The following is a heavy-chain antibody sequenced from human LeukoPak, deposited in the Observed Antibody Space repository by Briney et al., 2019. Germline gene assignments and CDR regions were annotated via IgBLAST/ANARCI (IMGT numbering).Heavy chain of an antibody. V-gene: IGHV5-51*01. Sequence: GESLKISCKGSGYTFTSHWIVWARQMPGKGLEWMGIIYPDDSDTRYRPSFQGQVTISADKSISTAYLQWSSLKASDTAMYYCARRALDGYIDTWGQGTLVTVSS. D-gene: IGHD5-24*01. J-gene: IGHJ5*02. CDR1: GYTFTSHW. CDR3: ARRALDGYIDT. CDR2: IYPDDSDT.